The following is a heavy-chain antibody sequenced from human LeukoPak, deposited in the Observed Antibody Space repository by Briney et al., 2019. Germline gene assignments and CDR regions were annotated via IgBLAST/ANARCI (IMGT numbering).Heavy chain of an antibody. CDR1: GYSFTGYY. Sequence: ASMKVSCKASGYSFTGYYIHWVRQAPGQGLEWMGWINPDGGVTKSAQNFQGRVTMTRDKSINTVYMELSGLTSDDTAVYYCARVQYQLPRYYYYYMDVWGKGTTVTVSS. D-gene: IGHD2-2*01. CDR2: INPDGGVT. J-gene: IGHJ6*03. V-gene: IGHV1-2*02. CDR3: ARVQYQLPRYYYYYMDV.